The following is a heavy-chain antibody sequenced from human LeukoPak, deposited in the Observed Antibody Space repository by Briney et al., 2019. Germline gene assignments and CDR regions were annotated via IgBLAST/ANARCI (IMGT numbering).Heavy chain of an antibody. Sequence: PSETLSLTCTVSGGSISSYYWSWIRQPPGKGLEWIGSIYYSGSTYYNPSLKSRVTISVDTSKNQFSLKLSSVTATDTAVYYCARHWHYWGQGTLVTVSS. CDR1: GGSISSYY. CDR3: ARHWHY. V-gene: IGHV4-59*05. CDR2: IYYSGST. J-gene: IGHJ4*02.